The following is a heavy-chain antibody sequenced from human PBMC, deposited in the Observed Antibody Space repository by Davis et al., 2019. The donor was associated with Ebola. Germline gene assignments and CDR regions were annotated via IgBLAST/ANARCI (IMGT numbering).Heavy chain of an antibody. J-gene: IGHJ4*02. V-gene: IGHV4-34*01. D-gene: IGHD3-10*01. Sequence: SQTLSLTCAVYGGSFRGYYWSWIRQPPGKGLEWIGEINHSGSTNYNPSLKSRVTISVDTSENQFSLKLSSVTAADTAVYYCARGQRYYGSGRWNYWGQGTLVTVSS. CDR1: GGSFRGYY. CDR3: ARGQRYYGSGRWNY. CDR2: INHSGST.